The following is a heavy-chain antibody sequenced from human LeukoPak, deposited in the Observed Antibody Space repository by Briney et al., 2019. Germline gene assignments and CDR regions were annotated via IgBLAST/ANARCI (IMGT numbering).Heavy chain of an antibody. CDR2: INPNSGGT. CDR3: ARDRTMVRANWFDP. J-gene: IGHJ5*02. D-gene: IGHD3-10*01. Sequence: ASVKVSCTASGYTFTGYYMHWVRQARGQGLEWMGWINPNSGGTNYAQKFQGRVTMTRDTSISAAYMELSRLRSDDTAVYYCARDRTMVRANWFDPWGQGTLVTVSS. CDR1: GYTFTGYY. V-gene: IGHV1-2*02.